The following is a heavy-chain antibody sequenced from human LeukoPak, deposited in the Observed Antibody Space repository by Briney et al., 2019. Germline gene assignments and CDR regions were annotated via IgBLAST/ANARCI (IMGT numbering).Heavy chain of an antibody. D-gene: IGHD4-17*01. Sequence: PSETLSLTRAVYGGSFSGYYWSWIRQPPGKGLEWIGEINHSGGTNYNPSLKSRVTISVGTSKNQFSLKLTSVTAADTAVYYCARLEMMDYGDYDNFDYWGQGTLVTVSS. CDR1: GGSFSGYY. J-gene: IGHJ4*02. CDR3: ARLEMMDYGDYDNFDY. V-gene: IGHV4-34*01. CDR2: INHSGGT.